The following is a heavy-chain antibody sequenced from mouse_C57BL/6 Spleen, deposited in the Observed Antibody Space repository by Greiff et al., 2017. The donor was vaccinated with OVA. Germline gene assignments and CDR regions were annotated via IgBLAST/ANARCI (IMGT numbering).Heavy chain of an antibody. Sequence: QVQLQQSGPELVKPGASVKISCKASGYAFSSSWMNWVKQRPGKGLEWIGRIYPGDGDTNYNGKFKGKAKLTADKSSSTAYMQLSSLTSEDSAVYFCARSYDYAVDYWGQGTSATVSS. V-gene: IGHV1-82*01. J-gene: IGHJ4*01. D-gene: IGHD2-4*01. CDR2: IYPGDGDT. CDR1: GYAFSSSW. CDR3: ARSYDYAVDY.